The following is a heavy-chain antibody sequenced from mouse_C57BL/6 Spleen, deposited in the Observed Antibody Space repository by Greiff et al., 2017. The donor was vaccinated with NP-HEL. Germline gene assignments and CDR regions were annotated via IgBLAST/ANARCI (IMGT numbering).Heavy chain of an antibody. D-gene: IGHD2-3*01. Sequence: EVQLQQSGPELVKPGASVKISCKASGYTFTDYYMNWVKQSHGKSLEWIGDINPNNGGTSYNQKFKGKATLTVDKSSSTAYMELRSLTSEDSAVYYCDRSGWLLRGLMDYWGQGTSVTVSS. J-gene: IGHJ4*01. CDR1: GYTFTDYY. CDR3: DRSGWLLRGLMDY. V-gene: IGHV1-26*01. CDR2: INPNNGGT.